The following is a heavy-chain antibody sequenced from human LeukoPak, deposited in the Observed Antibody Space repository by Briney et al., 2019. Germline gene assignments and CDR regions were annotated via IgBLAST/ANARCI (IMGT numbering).Heavy chain of an antibody. CDR1: CGSISSYY. Sequence: SDTLSLTYTVSCGSISSYYWSWIRQPAGKGLEWIGRIYTSGSTNYNPSRKSRVTMPVDTSKNQFSLKLSSVTAADAAVYYCARLPNVTPPLVGSWGQGTLVTVSS. CDR2: IYTSGST. J-gene: IGHJ5*02. V-gene: IGHV4-4*07. CDR3: ARLPNVTPPLVGS. D-gene: IGHD2-15*01.